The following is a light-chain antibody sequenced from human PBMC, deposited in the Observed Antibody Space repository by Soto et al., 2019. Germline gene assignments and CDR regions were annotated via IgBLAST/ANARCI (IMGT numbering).Light chain of an antibody. CDR2: KVS. Sequence: DIVMTQTPLSSPVTLGQAASISCRSSQSLVHNDGNTYLSWFQQRPGQPPRLLIYKVSDRFYGVPDRFSGSGAGTDFTLTISRVEAEDVGVYDCMQATHSPWTFGQGTNVEIK. CDR3: MQATHSPWT. CDR1: QSLVHNDGNTY. V-gene: IGKV2-24*01. J-gene: IGKJ1*01.